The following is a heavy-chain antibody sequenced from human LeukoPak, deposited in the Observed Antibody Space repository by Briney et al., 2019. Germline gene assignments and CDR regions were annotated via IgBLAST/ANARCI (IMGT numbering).Heavy chain of an antibody. J-gene: IGHJ4*02. V-gene: IGHV3-7*01. D-gene: IGHD4-17*01. CDR1: GFTFSSFY. CDR2: IKQDGSDK. Sequence: GGSLRLSCAASGFTFSSFYMTWVRQAPGKGLEWVATIKQDGSDKHYVDPVKGRFIISRDNAKSSLYLQMNSLRAEDTAVYYCARTTILDYWGQGTLVTVSS. CDR3: ARTTILDY.